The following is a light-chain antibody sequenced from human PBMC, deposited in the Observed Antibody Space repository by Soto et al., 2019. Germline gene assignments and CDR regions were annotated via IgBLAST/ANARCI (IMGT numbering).Light chain of an antibody. CDR3: HHYKSYSLT. CDR1: QRISSD. CDR2: GAS. V-gene: IGKV1D-16*01. Sequence: DIQMTQSPSSMSASVGDSVTITCRARQRISSDLAWYQKKPEKAPKSLFFGASTLQNGVPSRFSGRGSGTDFTLTISGLQPEDFATDYCHHYKSYSLTLGGGNTVEVK. J-gene: IGKJ4*01.